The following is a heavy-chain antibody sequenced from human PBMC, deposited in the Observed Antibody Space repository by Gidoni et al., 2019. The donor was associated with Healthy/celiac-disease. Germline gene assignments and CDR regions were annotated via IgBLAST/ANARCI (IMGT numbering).Heavy chain of an antibody. D-gene: IGHD1-26*01. Sequence: AASGFTFSSYAMSWVRQAPGKGLEWVSAISGSGGSTYYAASVKGRFTISRDNSKNTLYLQMNSLRAEDTAVYYCAKGDSGVGYGMDVWGQGTTVTVSS. J-gene: IGHJ6*02. CDR1: GFTFSSYA. CDR2: ISGSGGST. V-gene: IGHV3-23*01. CDR3: AKGDSGVGYGMDV.